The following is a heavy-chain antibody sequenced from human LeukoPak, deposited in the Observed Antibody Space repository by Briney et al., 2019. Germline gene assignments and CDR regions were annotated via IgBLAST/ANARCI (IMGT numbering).Heavy chain of an antibody. Sequence: ASVKVSCKASGYIFTGYYMHWVRQAPGQGLEWMGRINPNSGGTNYAQKFQGRVTMTRDTSISTAYMELSRLRSDDTAVYYCARVRAVAGTYYFDYWGQGTLVTVSS. CDR2: INPNSGGT. CDR3: ARVRAVAGTYYFDY. D-gene: IGHD6-19*01. J-gene: IGHJ4*02. CDR1: GYIFTGYY. V-gene: IGHV1-2*06.